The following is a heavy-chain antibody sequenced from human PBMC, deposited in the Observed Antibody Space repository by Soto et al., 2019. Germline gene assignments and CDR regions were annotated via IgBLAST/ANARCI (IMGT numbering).Heavy chain of an antibody. CDR1: GFTFTNAW. V-gene: IGHV3-15*07. J-gene: IGHJ4*02. CDR3: TVAPQWLVRKFDY. D-gene: IGHD6-19*01. Sequence: VQLVESGGGLVEPGGSLRLSCVASGFTFTNAWMNWVRQAPGKGLEWVGRIKSKSDGGTTDYAAPVKGRFTVSRDDSKNTLYLQMDSLKTEDTAMYYCTVAPQWLVRKFDYWGQGTLVTVSS. CDR2: IKSKSDGGTT.